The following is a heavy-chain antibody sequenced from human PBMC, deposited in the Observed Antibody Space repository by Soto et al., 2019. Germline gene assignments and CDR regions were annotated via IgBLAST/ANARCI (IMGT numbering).Heavy chain of an antibody. CDR3: ARLGVFERHYYDSSGYYVGTDY. D-gene: IGHD3-22*01. V-gene: IGHV4-39*01. CDR1: GGSVSSNSYS. J-gene: IGHJ4*02. Sequence: SETLSLTWPVSGGSVSSNSYSWGWVRHSPGKGLEWIGTIYSNNNTHYNPSLLSRVTVSVDTSKNEFSLRLNSVTAADTAVYYCARLGVFERHYYDSSGYYVGTDYWGQGTLVTVSS. CDR2: IYSNNNT.